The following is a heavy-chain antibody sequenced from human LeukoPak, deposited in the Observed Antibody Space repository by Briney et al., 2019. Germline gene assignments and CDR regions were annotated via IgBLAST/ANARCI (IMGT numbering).Heavy chain of an antibody. J-gene: IGHJ6*02. CDR1: GYTFTSYG. CDR2: ISAYNGNT. Sequence: ASVKVSCKASGYTFTSYGISWVRQAPGQGLEWMGWISAYNGNTSYAQKLQGRVTMTTDTSTSTAYMELRSLRSDDTAVYYCATCDFWSGYSTDYYYGMDVWGQGTTVTVSS. CDR3: ATCDFWSGYSTDYYYGMDV. V-gene: IGHV1-18*01. D-gene: IGHD3-3*01.